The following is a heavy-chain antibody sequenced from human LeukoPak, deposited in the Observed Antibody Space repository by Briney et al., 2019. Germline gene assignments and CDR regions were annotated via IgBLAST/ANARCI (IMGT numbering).Heavy chain of an antibody. Sequence: PGRSLRLSCAASGFTFSLYGMHWVRQAPGKGLEWVAVISDDGTRKYYADSVQGRFTISRDNSRNTLYLQMNSLRAEDTAVYYCAKLGDIVVVPAAIGFDYWGQGTLVTVSS. CDR1: GFTFSLYG. V-gene: IGHV3-30*18. J-gene: IGHJ4*02. D-gene: IGHD2-2*02. CDR2: ISDDGTRK. CDR3: AKLGDIVVVPAAIGFDY.